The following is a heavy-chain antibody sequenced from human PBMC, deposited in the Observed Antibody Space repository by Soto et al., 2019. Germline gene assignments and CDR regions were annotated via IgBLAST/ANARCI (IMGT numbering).Heavy chain of an antibody. CDR2: IYYGGST. Sequence: PSETLSLTCTVSGGSISSYYWSWIRQPPGKGLEWIGYIYYGGSTNYNPSLKSRVTISVDTSKNQCSLKLSTVTAADTAVYYCARYDSSGYRLGSFDYWGQGTLVTVSS. CDR1: GGSISSYY. D-gene: IGHD3-22*01. J-gene: IGHJ4*02. V-gene: IGHV4-59*01. CDR3: ARYDSSGYRLGSFDY.